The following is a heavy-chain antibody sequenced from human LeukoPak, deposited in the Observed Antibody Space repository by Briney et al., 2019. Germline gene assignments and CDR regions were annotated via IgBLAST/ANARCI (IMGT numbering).Heavy chain of an antibody. V-gene: IGHV3-23*01. CDR1: GCTFSSYA. CDR2: ISGCGGST. CDR3: AKNPHYYDSSGYYYLSWFDP. D-gene: IGHD3-22*01. Sequence: GGSLRLSCAASGCTFSSYAMSWVRQAPGQGLGWVSAISGCGGSTYYADSVKGRFTISRDNSTNTLYLQMNSLRAEDTAVYYCAKNPHYYDSSGYYYLSWFDPWGQGTLVTVSS. J-gene: IGHJ5*02.